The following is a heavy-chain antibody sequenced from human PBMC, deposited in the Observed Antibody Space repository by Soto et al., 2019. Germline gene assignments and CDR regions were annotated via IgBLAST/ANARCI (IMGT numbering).Heavy chain of an antibody. CDR2: ISSSSSTI. CDR3: ARDAEWELLRVYYYYGMDV. CDR1: GFTFSSYS. D-gene: IGHD1-26*01. Sequence: GGSLRLSCAASGFTFSSYSMNWVRQAPGKGLEWVSYISSSSSTIYYADSVKGRFTISRDNAKNSLYLQMNSLRDEDTAVYYCARDAEWELLRVYYYYGMDVWGQGTTVTVSS. V-gene: IGHV3-48*02. J-gene: IGHJ6*02.